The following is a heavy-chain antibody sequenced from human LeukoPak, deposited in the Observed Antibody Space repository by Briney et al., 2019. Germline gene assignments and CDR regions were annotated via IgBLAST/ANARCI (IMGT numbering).Heavy chain of an antibody. Sequence: ASVKVSCKASGYSFNDYYVDWVRQAPGQGLEWMGWINPNSGATNYAQKFQGRVTMTRDTSMSTAYMDLSSLRSEDTAVYYCARAERRYGSVDYYYMDVWGKGTTVTISS. J-gene: IGHJ6*03. D-gene: IGHD3-10*01. V-gene: IGHV1-2*02. CDR3: ARAERRYGSVDYYYMDV. CDR1: GYSFNDYY. CDR2: INPNSGAT.